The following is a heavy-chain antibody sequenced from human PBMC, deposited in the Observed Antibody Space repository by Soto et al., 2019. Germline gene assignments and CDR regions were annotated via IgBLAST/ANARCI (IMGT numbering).Heavy chain of an antibody. CDR3: ATTRPRLLWFRRGFDY. V-gene: IGHV1-3*01. Sequence: QVQLVQSGAEVKKPGASVKVSCKASGYTFTSYAMHWVRQAPGQRLEWMGWINAGNGNTKYSQKFQGRVTITRDTSASTAYMELSSLRSEDTAVYYCATTRPRLLWFRRGFDYWGQGTLVTVSS. CDR2: INAGNGNT. J-gene: IGHJ4*02. CDR1: GYTFTSYA. D-gene: IGHD3-10*01.